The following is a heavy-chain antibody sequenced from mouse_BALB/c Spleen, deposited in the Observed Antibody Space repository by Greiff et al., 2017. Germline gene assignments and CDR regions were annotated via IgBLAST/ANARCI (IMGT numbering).Heavy chain of an antibody. CDR1: GFTFSDYG. CDR2: ISNLAYSI. CDR3: ARHGAY. V-gene: IGHV5-15*02. J-gene: IGHJ3*01. Sequence: EVKLVESGGGLVQPGGSRKLSCAASGFTFSDYGMAWVRQAPGKGPEWVAFISNLAYSIYYADTVTGRFTISRENAKNTLYLEMSSLRSEDTAMYYCARHGAYWGQGTLVTVSA.